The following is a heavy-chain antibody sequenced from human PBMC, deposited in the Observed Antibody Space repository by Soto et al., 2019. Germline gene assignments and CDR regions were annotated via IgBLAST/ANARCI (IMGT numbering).Heavy chain of an antibody. V-gene: IGHV1-2*04. Sequence: QVQLLQSGAELKKPGASVKVSCKASGYIFTGYYMHWVRQAPGQGLEWMGWINPNSGDTNYTQRFQGWVTITRDTSISTAYMELSRLRSDDTAVYYCSTSRISIAVAGETEYYFDYWGQGTPGTVSS. CDR2: INPNSGDT. CDR1: GYIFTGYY. CDR3: STSRISIAVAGETEYYFDY. D-gene: IGHD6-19*01. J-gene: IGHJ4*02.